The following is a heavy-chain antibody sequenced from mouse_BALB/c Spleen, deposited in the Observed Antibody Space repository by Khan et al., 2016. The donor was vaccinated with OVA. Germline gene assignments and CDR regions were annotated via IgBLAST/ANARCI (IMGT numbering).Heavy chain of an antibody. V-gene: IGHV1-7*01. CDR3: ARDRIDY. CDR2: INPTSGYT. J-gene: IGHJ2*01. Sequence: QVHVKQSGAEQAKPGASVKMSCKTSGYTFRSYWMHWVKQRPGQGLEWIGYINPTSGYTEYNEKFQDKATLSADKSSSTAYMQLTSLTSEDSAVYYCARDRIDYWGQGTTLTVSS. CDR1: GYTFRSYW.